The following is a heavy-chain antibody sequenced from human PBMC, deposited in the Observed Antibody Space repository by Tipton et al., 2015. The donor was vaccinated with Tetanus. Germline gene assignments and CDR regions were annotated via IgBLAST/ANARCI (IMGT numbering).Heavy chain of an antibody. Sequence: SLRLSCAASGFTFSTHGMHWVRQAPGKGLEWVALVWYDGTRTYYTESVEGRFTISRDNSKNTLYLQRDSLRVEDTATYFWARERFVDWLGPLDCRGQGTLVTVSS. CDR3: ARERFVDWLGPLDC. J-gene: IGHJ4*02. D-gene: IGHD3-3*01. V-gene: IGHV3-33*01. CDR1: GFTFSTHG. CDR2: VWYDGTRT.